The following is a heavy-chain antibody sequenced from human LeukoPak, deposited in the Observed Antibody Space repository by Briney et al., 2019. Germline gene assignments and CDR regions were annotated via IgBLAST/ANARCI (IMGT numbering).Heavy chain of an antibody. J-gene: IGHJ3*02. D-gene: IGHD4-17*01. CDR3: ARDRQAVRRALDAFDI. Sequence: SETLSLTRTVSGDSLSSRTYCCGWIRQSPGKGLGWIVRIYHSGSTYYNPSLESRVTISVETSENQFSLKLSSVTAADTAVYYCARDRQAVRRALDAFDIWGQGTMVTVSS. CDR1: GDSLSSRTYC. CDR2: IYHSGST. V-gene: IGHV4-39*07.